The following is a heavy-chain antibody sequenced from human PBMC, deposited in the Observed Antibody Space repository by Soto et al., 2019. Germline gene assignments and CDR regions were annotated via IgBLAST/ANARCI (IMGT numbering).Heavy chain of an antibody. CDR2: IYYSGST. J-gene: IGHJ4*02. CDR1: GGSISSYY. Sequence: ETLSLTCTVSGGSISSYYWSWIRQPPGKGLEWIGYIYYSGSTNYNPSLKSRVTISVDTSKNQFSLKLSSVTAADTAVYYCARHDSSSWPLYYFDYWGQGTLVTVSS. CDR3: ARHDSSSWPLYYFDY. D-gene: IGHD6-13*01. V-gene: IGHV4-59*08.